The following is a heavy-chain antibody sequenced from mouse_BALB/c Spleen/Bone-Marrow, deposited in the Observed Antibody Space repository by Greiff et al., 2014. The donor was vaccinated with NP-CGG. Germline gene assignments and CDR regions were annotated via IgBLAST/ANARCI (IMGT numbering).Heavy chain of an antibody. CDR1: GFTFSDYY. J-gene: IGHJ3*01. Sequence: EVKLVESGGGLVQPGGSLKLSCAPSGFTFSDYYMYWVRQTPEKRLEWVASISNGGGNTYYPDTLKGRFTISRDNAKNTLYLQMSRLKSEDTAIYYCTRHDYRYDAWFAYWGQGTLVTVSA. D-gene: IGHD2-14*01. V-gene: IGHV5-12*01. CDR2: ISNGGGNT. CDR3: TRHDYRYDAWFAY.